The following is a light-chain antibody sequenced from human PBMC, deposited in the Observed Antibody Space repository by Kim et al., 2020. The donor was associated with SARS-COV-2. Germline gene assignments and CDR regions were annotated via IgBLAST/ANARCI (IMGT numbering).Light chain of an antibody. J-gene: IGLJ2*01. CDR1: SSDIGAYNY. Sequence: QSALTQPASVSGSPGQSITISCTGTSSDIGAYNYVFWYQQHPDKAPKLLIYDVNKRPSGISSRFSGFKSDNTASLTISGLQAEDEATYHCSSYAASSTVIFGGGTQLTVL. V-gene: IGLV2-14*03. CDR3: SSYAASSTVI. CDR2: DVN.